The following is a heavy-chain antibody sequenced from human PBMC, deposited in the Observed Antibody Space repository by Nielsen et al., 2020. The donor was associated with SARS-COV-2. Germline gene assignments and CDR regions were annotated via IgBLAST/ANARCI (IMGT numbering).Heavy chain of an antibody. D-gene: IGHD4-23*01. CDR1: GYTFTSYA. CDR2: INAGNGNI. CDR3: ARDLPGGPLNGMDV. Sequence: ASVKVSCKASGYTFTSYAMHWVRQAPGQRLEWMGWINAGNGNIKYSQKFQGRVTITRDTSASTAYMELSSLRSEDTAVYYCARDLPGGPLNGMDVWGQGTTVTVSS. J-gene: IGHJ6*02. V-gene: IGHV1-3*01.